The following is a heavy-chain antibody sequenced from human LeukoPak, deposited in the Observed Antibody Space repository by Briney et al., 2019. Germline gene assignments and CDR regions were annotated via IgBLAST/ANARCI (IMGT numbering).Heavy chain of an antibody. V-gene: IGHV3-11*01. J-gene: IGHJ4*02. CDR3: ARLGAGLGS. D-gene: IGHD4/OR15-4a*01. CDR1: GFTFSDFY. Sequence: PGGSLRRSCAASGFTFSDFYMGWIRQAPGKGLKWVAYISRADSPTYHADSVRGRFTISRDNAKNLLYLQMNSLRVDDTAVYYRARLGAGLGSWGQGTLVTVSS. CDR2: ISRADSPT.